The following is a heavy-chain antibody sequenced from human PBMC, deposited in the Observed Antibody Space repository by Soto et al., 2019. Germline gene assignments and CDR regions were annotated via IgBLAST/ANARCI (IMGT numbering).Heavy chain of an antibody. CDR2: ISASGGTA. CDR1: GFTFSSYA. D-gene: IGHD6-6*01. CDR3: TKKKSTIISRPPFFDY. J-gene: IGHJ4*02. Sequence: GGSLRVSCAASGFTFSSYAMNWVRQAPGKGLEWVSVISASGGTAFYADSAKGRFTISRDNSNNILYLQMNNLSADDTAVYYCTKKKSTIISRPPFFDYWGQGAQVTVSS. V-gene: IGHV3-23*01.